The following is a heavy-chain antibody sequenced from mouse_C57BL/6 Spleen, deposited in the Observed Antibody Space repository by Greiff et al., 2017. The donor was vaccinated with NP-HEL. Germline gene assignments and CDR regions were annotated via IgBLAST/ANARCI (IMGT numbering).Heavy chain of an antibody. Sequence: EVQLQQSGPELVKPGASVKISCKASGYTFTDYYMNWVKQSHGKSLEWIGDINPNNGGTSYNQKFKGKATLTVDKSSSTAYMELRSLTSEDSAVYYCASTSYNLFAYWGQGTLVTVSA. D-gene: IGHD2-10*01. V-gene: IGHV1-26*01. CDR1: GYTFTDYY. CDR2: INPNNGGT. CDR3: ASTSYNLFAY. J-gene: IGHJ3*01.